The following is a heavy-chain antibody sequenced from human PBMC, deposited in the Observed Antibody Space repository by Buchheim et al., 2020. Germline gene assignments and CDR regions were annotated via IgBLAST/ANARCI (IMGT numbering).Heavy chain of an antibody. CDR3: ARDLGVVPAANYYYGMDV. CDR1: GFTFSSYW. J-gene: IGHJ6*02. CDR2: IKQDGSEK. D-gene: IGHD2-2*01. Sequence: EVQLVESGGGLVQPGGSLRLSCAASGFTFSSYWMSWVRQAPGKGLEWVANIKQDGSEKYYVDSVKGRFTISSDNAKNSLYLQMNSLRAEDTAVYYCARDLGVVPAANYYYGMDVWGQGTT. V-gene: IGHV3-7*01.